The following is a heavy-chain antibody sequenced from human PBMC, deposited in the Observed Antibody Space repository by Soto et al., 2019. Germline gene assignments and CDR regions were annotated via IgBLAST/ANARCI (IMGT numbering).Heavy chain of an antibody. D-gene: IGHD6-6*01. CDR2: IIPIFGTA. J-gene: IGHJ6*02. Sequence: QVQLVQSGAEVKKPGSSVKVSCKASGGTFSSYAISWVRQAPGQGLEWMGGIIPIFGTANYAQKFQGRVTITADESTSTAYMELSSLRSEDTAGDYCARSLYSSSLGGPGLNYYYDGMDVWGQGTTVTVSS. CDR1: GGTFSSYA. CDR3: ARSLYSSSLGGPGLNYYYDGMDV. V-gene: IGHV1-69*01.